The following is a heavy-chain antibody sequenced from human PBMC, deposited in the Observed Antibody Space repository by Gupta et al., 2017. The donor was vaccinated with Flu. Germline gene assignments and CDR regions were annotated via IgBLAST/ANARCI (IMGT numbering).Heavy chain of an antibody. D-gene: IGHD3-22*01. V-gene: IGHV1-18*01. CDR1: SYTFSNFG. CDR2: ISAYNAKT. J-gene: IGHJ3*02. Sequence: QIQLIQSGAEVKKPGASVKVSCKASSYTFSNFGITWVRQAPGQGVELMGWISAYNAKTVYAQKLQGRVTMTTDTSTSTAYMELRSLRSDDTAIYYCARMGHPATYYYDTSGYGGAFDIWGQGTMVTVSS. CDR3: ARMGHPATYYYDTSGYGGAFDI.